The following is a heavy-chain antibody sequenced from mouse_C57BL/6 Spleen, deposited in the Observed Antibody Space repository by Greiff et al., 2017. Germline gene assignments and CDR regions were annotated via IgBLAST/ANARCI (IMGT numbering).Heavy chain of an antibody. CDR2: IYPSDSET. Sequence: VQLQQPGAELVRPGSSVKLSCKASGYTFTSYWMDWVKQRPGQGLEWIGNIYPSDSETHYNQKFKDKATLTVDKSSSTAYMQLSSLTSEDSAVYYCARGGPYYGYDRDYAMDYWGQGTSVTVSS. CDR1: GYTFTSYW. J-gene: IGHJ4*01. D-gene: IGHD2-9*01. CDR3: ARGGPYYGYDRDYAMDY. V-gene: IGHV1-61*01.